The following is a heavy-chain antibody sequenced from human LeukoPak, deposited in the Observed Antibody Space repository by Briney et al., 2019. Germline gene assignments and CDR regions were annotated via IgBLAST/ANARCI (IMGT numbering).Heavy chain of an antibody. CDR3: ARDSSGPGY. J-gene: IGHJ4*02. Sequence: GGSLRLSCAASGFTFSDYYMSWVRQAPGRGLEWVSVIYSDGGTFYADSVKGRFTISRGSSKNTLYLQMNSLRAEDTAVYYCARDSSGPGYWGQGTLVTVSS. CDR1: GFTFSDYY. D-gene: IGHD6-19*01. CDR2: IYSDGGT. V-gene: IGHV3-53*01.